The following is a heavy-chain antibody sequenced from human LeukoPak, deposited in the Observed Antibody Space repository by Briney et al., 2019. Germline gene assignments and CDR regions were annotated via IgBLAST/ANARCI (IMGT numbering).Heavy chain of an antibody. D-gene: IGHD6-13*01. J-gene: IGHJ6*02. V-gene: IGHV3-53*01. CDR1: GFTVSSYY. CDR3: ARDSSSSWSRNGMDV. CDR2: IYPGGTT. Sequence: PGGSLRLSCAASGFTVSSYYMTWVRQAPGKGLEWVSVIYPGGTTYYADSVKGRFAISRDNSKNTVYLQMNSLRADDTAVYYCARDSSSSWSRNGMDVWGQGTRSPSP.